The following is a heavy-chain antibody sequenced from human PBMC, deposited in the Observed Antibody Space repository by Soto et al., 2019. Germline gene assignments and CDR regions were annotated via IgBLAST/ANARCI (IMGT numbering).Heavy chain of an antibody. CDR3: AKAPYVRVSGSYYYYYYGMDV. CDR2: ISGSGGST. J-gene: IGHJ6*02. D-gene: IGHD3-10*01. Sequence: GGSLRLSCAASGFTFSSYAMSWVRQAPGKGLEWVSAISGSGGSTYYADSVKGRFTISRDNSKNTLYLQMNSLRAEDTAVYYCAKAPYVRVSGSYYYYYYGMDVWGQGTTVTVSS. V-gene: IGHV3-23*01. CDR1: GFTFSSYA.